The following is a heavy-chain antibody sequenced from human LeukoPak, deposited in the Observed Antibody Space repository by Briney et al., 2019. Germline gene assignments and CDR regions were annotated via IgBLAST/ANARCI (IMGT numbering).Heavy chain of an antibody. J-gene: IGHJ4*02. Sequence: PGGSLRLSCAASGFTFTIFGLNWVRQAPGKVPEWVGRIKSKTDGGTTDYAAPVKGRFTISRDDSKNTLYLQMNSLKTEDTAVYYCTTDGVGALDYWGQGTLVTVSS. D-gene: IGHD1-26*01. CDR3: TTDGVGALDY. CDR2: IKSKTDGGTT. CDR1: GFTFTIFG. V-gene: IGHV3-15*01.